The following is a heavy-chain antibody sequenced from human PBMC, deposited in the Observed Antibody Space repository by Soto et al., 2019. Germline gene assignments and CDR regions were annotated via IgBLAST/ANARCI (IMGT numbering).Heavy chain of an antibody. V-gene: IGHV3-23*01. CDR2: ISGSGGTI. Sequence: PGGSLRLSCAVPGITFRSYAMNWVRQAPGKGLEWVSNISGSGGTIYYADSVKGRFTISRDNSNNTLYLQMNSLRAEDTALYYCAKDMAYYYDSSGYYSDAFDIWGQGTMVTVSS. CDR3: AKDMAYYYDSSGYYSDAFDI. J-gene: IGHJ3*02. CDR1: GITFRSYA. D-gene: IGHD3-22*01.